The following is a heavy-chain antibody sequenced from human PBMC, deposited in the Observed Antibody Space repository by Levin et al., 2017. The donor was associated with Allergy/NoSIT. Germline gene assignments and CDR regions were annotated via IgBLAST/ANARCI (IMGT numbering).Heavy chain of an antibody. CDR2: INTGGTKT. Sequence: PGGSLRLSCAASGFIFSTYAMSWVRQAPGQGLEWVSSINTGGTKTYYADSVKGRFTISRDNSKNTLYLQMNSLRAEDRAVYYCAKVNLDNSWYLDDWGQGTLVTVSS. J-gene: IGHJ4*02. CDR3: AKVNLDNSWYLDD. CDR1: GFIFSTYA. D-gene: IGHD6-13*01. V-gene: IGHV3-23*01.